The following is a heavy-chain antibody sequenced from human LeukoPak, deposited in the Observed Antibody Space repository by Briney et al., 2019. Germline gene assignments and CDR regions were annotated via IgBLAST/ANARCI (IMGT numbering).Heavy chain of an antibody. CDR3: AKSDDWLFLPVDY. V-gene: IGHV4-34*01. CDR2: INHSGST. D-gene: IGHD3-9*01. Sequence: PSETLSLTCAVYGGSFSGYYWSWIRQPPGKGLEWIGEINHSGSTNYNPSLKSRVTISADTSKNQFSLKLSSVTAADTAVYYCAKSDDWLFLPVDYWGQGTLVTVSS. J-gene: IGHJ4*02. CDR1: GGSFSGYY.